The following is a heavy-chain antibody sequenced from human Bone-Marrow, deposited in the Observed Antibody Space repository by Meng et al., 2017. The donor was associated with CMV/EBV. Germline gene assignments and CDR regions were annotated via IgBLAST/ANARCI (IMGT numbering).Heavy chain of an antibody. J-gene: IGHJ6*02. CDR1: GGSFSGYY. CDR2: INHSGNT. CDR3: ARGGALEWLLAHYYYGMDV. Sequence: SEPLSLTCAVYGGSFSGYYWSWIRQPPGKGLEWIGEINHSGNTNYNPSLKSRVTISVDTSKNQFSLKLSSVTAADTAVYYCARGGALEWLLAHYYYGMDVWGQGTTVTVSS. D-gene: IGHD3-3*01. V-gene: IGHV4-34*01.